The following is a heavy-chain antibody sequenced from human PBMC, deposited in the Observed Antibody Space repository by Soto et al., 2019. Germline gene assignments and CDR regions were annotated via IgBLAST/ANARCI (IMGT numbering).Heavy chain of an antibody. CDR1: GGSISSGDYY. D-gene: IGHD5-12*01. J-gene: IGHJ4*02. Sequence: PSETLSLTCTVSGGSISSGDYYWSWIRQPPGKGLEWIGYIYYSGSTYYNPSLKSRVTISVDTSKNQFSLKLSFVTAADTAVYYCARDDGYKKYYFDYWGQGTLVTVSS. CDR2: IYYSGST. V-gene: IGHV4-30-4*01. CDR3: ARDDGYKKYYFDY.